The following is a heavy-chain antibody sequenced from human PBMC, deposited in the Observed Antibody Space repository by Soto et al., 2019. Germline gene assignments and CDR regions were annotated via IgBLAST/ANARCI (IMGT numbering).Heavy chain of an antibody. CDR2: IYYSGST. Sequence: PSETLSLTCTVSGGSISSGGYYWSWIRQHPGKGLEWIGYIYYSGSTYYDPSLKSRVTISVDTSKNQFSLKLSSVTAADTAVYYCARISLLGRFDPWGQGTLVTVSS. J-gene: IGHJ5*02. CDR3: ARISLLGRFDP. V-gene: IGHV4-31*03. CDR1: GGSISSGGYY. D-gene: IGHD3-16*01.